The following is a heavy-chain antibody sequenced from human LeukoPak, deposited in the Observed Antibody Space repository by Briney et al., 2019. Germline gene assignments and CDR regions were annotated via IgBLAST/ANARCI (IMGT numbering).Heavy chain of an antibody. CDR2: ISSSSSYI. CDR1: GFTFSSYS. CDR3: ARDKSVAYYYDSSGYDAFGI. D-gene: IGHD3-22*01. V-gene: IGHV3-21*01. J-gene: IGHJ3*02. Sequence: GGSLRLSCAASGFTFSSYSMNWVRQAPGKGLEWVSSISSSSSYIYYADSVKGRFTISRDNAKNSLYLQMNSLRAEDTAVYYCARDKSVAYYYDSSGYDAFGIWGQGTMVTVSS.